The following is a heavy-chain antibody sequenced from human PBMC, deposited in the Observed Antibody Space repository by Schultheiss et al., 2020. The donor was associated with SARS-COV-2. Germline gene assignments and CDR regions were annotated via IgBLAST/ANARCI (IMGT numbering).Heavy chain of an antibody. D-gene: IGHD4-23*01. CDR1: GFTFSSYG. V-gene: IGHV3-30*03. J-gene: IGHJ4*02. Sequence: GGSLRLSCAASGFTFSSYGMHWVRQAPGKGLEWVAVISYDGSNKYYADSVKGRFTISRDNSKNTLYLQMNSLRAEDTAVYYCARARTPISLFGYWGQGTLVTVSS. CDR2: ISYDGSNK. CDR3: ARARTPISLFGY.